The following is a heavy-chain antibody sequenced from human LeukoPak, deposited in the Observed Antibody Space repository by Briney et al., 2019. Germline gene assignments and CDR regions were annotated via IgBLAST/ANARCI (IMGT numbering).Heavy chain of an antibody. Sequence: GGSLRLSCAASGFTFSNYWMIWVRQAPGKGLEWVANIKQDGSEKRYADSVRGRFTVSRDNAHTSLYLQMSSLRAEDTALYYCARASDPWLQLTWGQGTLVTVSA. J-gene: IGHJ5*02. CDR1: GFTFSNYW. CDR2: IKQDGSEK. V-gene: IGHV3-7*05. CDR3: ARASDPWLQLT. D-gene: IGHD5-24*01.